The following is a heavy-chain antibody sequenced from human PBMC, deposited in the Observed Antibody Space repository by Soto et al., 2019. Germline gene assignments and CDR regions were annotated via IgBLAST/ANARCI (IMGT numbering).Heavy chain of an antibody. D-gene: IGHD1-1*01. CDR3: ARGAHLNWNVDFDY. Sequence: SETLSLTCTVSGGSISSGTYHWTWIRQHPEKGLEWIGYIYYSGSTYYNPSLKSRVTISVDTSKNQFSLRLSSVTAADTAVYYCARGAHLNWNVDFDYWGQGTLVTSPQ. J-gene: IGHJ4*02. CDR2: IYYSGST. V-gene: IGHV4-31*03. CDR1: GGSISSGTYH.